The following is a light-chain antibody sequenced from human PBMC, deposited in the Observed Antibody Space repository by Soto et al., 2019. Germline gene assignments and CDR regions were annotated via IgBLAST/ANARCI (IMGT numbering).Light chain of an antibody. CDR3: SSYTSSSTLFYV. CDR1: NRDVGGYNY. CDR2: DVS. V-gene: IGLV2-14*03. J-gene: IGLJ1*01. Sequence: QSVLTQPASVSGSPGQSITISCTGTNRDVGGYNYVSWYQHHPGKAPKLMIYDVSNRPSGVSNRFSGSKSGNTASLTISGLQAEDEADYYCSSYTSSSTLFYVFGTGTKVTVL.